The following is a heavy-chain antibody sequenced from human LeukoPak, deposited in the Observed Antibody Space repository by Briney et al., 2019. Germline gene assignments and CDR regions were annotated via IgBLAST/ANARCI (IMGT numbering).Heavy chain of an antibody. J-gene: IGHJ5*01. D-gene: IGHD3-3*01. V-gene: IGHV4-61*02. Sequence: PQSRSLTSPVSTRSLTSGIYYWSWIREPAGKALEWIGRIYTSGSTNYNSSLKSRVTISVDTSKNQFSLKLSSVTAADTAVYYCARALSSSFWSGYLGWFDSWGQGTLVTVSS. CDR2: IYTSGST. CDR1: TRSLTSGIYY. CDR3: ARALSSSFWSGYLGWFDS.